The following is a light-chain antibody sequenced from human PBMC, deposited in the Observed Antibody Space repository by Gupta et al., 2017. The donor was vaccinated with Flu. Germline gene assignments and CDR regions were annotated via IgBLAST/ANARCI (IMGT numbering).Light chain of an antibody. CDR2: KAS. Sequence: PSCVCASGVERVTSTGWDIQGISTWLDWSQHKPGKASKVLIYKASSLESGVPSRFSGSGSASEFTLTICTLHPDDFATYYCQQENSYSYSLGQGTKLESK. J-gene: IGKJ2*01. CDR1: QGISTW. CDR3: QQENSYSYS. V-gene: IGKV1-5*03.